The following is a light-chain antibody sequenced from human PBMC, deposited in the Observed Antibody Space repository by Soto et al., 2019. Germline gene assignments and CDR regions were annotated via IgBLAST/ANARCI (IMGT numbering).Light chain of an antibody. J-gene: IGLJ2*01. CDR2: ANS. V-gene: IGLV1-40*01. Sequence: QSVLTQPPSVSGAPGQRVTISCTGSSSNIGAGSDVHWYQQLPGTAPKLLIYANSNRPSGVPDRFSGSKSDTSASLAITGLQAEDEADYYCQSYDSSLRVIFGGGTKLTVL. CDR3: QSYDSSLRVI. CDR1: SSNIGAGSD.